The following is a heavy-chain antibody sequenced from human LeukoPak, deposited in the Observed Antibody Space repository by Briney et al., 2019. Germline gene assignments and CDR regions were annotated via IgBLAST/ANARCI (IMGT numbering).Heavy chain of an antibody. V-gene: IGHV3-7*04. CDR2: IKQDGSET. J-gene: IGHJ4*02. D-gene: IGHD6-19*01. CDR1: GXTFTNYW. CDR3: ARDGGGWTYFDY. Sequence: GGSLRLSCAASGXTFTNYWVVWVPQAPGKGLEWVANIKQDGSETYYVDSVKGRFTISRDNAKNSLSLQMNILRAEDTAVYYCARDGGGWTYFDYWGQGALVTVSS.